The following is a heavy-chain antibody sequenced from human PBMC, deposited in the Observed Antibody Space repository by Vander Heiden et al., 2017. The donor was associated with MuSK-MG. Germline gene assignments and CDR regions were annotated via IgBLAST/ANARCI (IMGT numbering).Heavy chain of an antibody. Sequence: QVQLVQSGAEVKKPGASVKVSCKAFGYTFTGYSVHWVRQAPGQGLEWMGWINPNSGGANYAQKFQGRVTMTRDTSISTAYMELSRLRADDTAVYYCATVDSDAVDSWGKGTMVTGSS. V-gene: IGHV1-2*02. CDR1: GYTFTGYS. CDR2: INPNSGGA. CDR3: ATVDSDAVDS. J-gene: IGHJ3*02.